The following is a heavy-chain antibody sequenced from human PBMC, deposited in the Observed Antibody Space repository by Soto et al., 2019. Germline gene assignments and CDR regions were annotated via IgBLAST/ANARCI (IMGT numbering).Heavy chain of an antibody. CDR1: GYTFTSYG. J-gene: IGHJ6*02. CDR2: ISAYNGNT. V-gene: IGHV1-18*01. Sequence: ASVKVSCKASGYTFTSYGISWVRQAPGQGLDWMGWISAYNGNTKYAQDLQGRVTMTTDTSTSTAYMELRSLRSDDTAVYYCARFSGGSYNTYYFYYGMDVWGQGTTVTVS. CDR3: ARFSGGSYNTYYFYYGMDV. D-gene: IGHD2-15*01.